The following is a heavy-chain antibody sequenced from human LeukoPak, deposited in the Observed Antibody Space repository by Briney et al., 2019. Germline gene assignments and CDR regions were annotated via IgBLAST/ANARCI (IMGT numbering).Heavy chain of an antibody. CDR1: GFTFSSYW. V-gene: IGHV3-7*03. CDR3: AKRRYDSSGHFDS. J-gene: IGHJ4*02. Sequence: QTGGSLRLSCAASGFTFSSYWMSWVRQAPGKGPEWVANIKQDGSEKYYVDSVRGRFTISKDNSKNTLYMRMNSLRTEDTAIYYCAKRRYDSSGHFDSWGQGTLVTVSS. D-gene: IGHD3-22*01. CDR2: IKQDGSEK.